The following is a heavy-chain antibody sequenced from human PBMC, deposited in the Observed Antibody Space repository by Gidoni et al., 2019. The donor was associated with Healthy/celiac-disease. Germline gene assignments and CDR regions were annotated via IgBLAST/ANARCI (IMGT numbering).Heavy chain of an antibody. CDR2: INPNSGGT. D-gene: IGHD5-12*01. Sequence: QVQLVQSGAEVTKPGASVKVSCKASGYTFTCYYMHWVRQAPGQVLEWMGWINPNSGGTNYAHKFQGRVTMTRDTSISTAYMELSRLRSDDTAVYYCARVEMATIHYYGMDVWGQGTTVTVSS. CDR3: ARVEMATIHYYGMDV. V-gene: IGHV1-2*07. J-gene: IGHJ6*02. CDR1: GYTFTCYY.